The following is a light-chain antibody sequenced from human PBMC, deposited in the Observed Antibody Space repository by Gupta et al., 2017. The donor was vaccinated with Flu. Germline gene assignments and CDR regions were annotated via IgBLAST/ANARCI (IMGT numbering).Light chain of an antibody. V-gene: IGLV6-57*01. Sequence: IVLTQSHSVLESPGKTVTISCIRSSGGIASNFVQWYRQRPGSSPTPVIYEDTRRPSGVPDRFSGSVDSSSNSASLTISGLTTEDEADYYCQSYDGTTVIFGGGTKLTVL. CDR3: QSYDGTTVI. CDR1: SGGIASNF. J-gene: IGLJ2*01. CDR2: EDT.